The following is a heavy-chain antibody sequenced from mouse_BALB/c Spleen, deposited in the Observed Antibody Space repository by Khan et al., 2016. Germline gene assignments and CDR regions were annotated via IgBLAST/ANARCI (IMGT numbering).Heavy chain of an antibody. CDR3: ASDLRWYAMDY. CDR2: IDPYNGNT. Sequence: VQLQQSGPELVKPGASVKVSCKASGYTFTTYTMYWVKQSHGKNLEWIGYIDPYNGNTTYNQKFKGKATLTVDKSSSTAYMHLNSLASDDSAVYYCASDLRWYAMDYWGQGTSVTVSS. D-gene: IGHD2-1*01. CDR1: GYTFTTYT. V-gene: IGHV1S135*01. J-gene: IGHJ4*01.